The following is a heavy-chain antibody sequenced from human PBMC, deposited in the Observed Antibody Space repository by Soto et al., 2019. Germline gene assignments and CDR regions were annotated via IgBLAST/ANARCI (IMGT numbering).Heavy chain of an antibody. J-gene: IGHJ4*02. CDR2: TYYRSRWYY. D-gene: IGHD3-3*01. CDR1: GDSVSSNSAA. V-gene: IGHV6-1*01. CDR3: ARDGGTGDDFWDY. Sequence: SQTLSLTCAISGDSVSSNSAAGNWIRQSPSRGLEWLGRTYYRSRWYYDYALSMKSRITINPDTSKNQFSLHLNSVSPEDTAVYYCARDGGTGDDFWDYWGQGTLVTVSS.